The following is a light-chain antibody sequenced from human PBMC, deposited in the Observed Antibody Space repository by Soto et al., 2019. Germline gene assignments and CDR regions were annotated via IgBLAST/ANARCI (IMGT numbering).Light chain of an antibody. CDR1: QNIATS. Sequence: DIQMTQSPSALSASVGDRVSITCRASQNIATSLAWYQQSAGKAPRLLIYRASSVATGVPSRFSGSASGTDFTLPISSLQPDDFATYYCQQYFAYSPFTFGPGTKLEI. CDR2: RAS. J-gene: IGKJ2*01. CDR3: QQYFAYSPFT. V-gene: IGKV1-5*03.